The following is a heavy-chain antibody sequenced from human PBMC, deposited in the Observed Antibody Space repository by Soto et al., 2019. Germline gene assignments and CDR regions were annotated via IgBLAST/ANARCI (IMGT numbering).Heavy chain of an antibody. J-gene: IGHJ3*02. CDR2: IYYSGST. D-gene: IGHD6-13*01. Sequence: QVQLQESGPGLVKPSETLSLTCTVSGGSISSYYWSWIRQPPGKGLEWIGYIYYSGSTNYNPSLKIRVTISVDTSKNQFSLKLSSVTAADTAVYYCANTGYSSSWYAFDIWGQGTMVTVSS. CDR1: GGSISSYY. CDR3: ANTGYSSSWYAFDI. V-gene: IGHV4-59*01.